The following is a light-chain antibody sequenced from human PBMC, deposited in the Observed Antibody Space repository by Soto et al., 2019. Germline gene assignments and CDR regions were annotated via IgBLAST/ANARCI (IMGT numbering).Light chain of an antibody. V-gene: IGKV3-15*01. CDR3: QQYNNWPPYT. CDR2: GAS. J-gene: IGKJ2*01. CDR1: QSVSSS. Sequence: EIVMTQSPGTLSVSPGERATLSCRASQSVSSSLAWYQQRPGQAPRLLIYGASTRATGVPARFSGSGSGTEFTLTIPSLQSEDFAVYYCQQYNNWPPYTFGQGTKLQIK.